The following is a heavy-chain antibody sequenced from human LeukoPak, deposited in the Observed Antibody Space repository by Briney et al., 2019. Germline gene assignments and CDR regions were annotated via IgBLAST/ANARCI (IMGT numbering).Heavy chain of an antibody. CDR2: IYTSGGT. Sequence: SETLSLTCTVSGGSISSGYYHWNWIRQPAGKGLEWIGRIYTSGGTNYNPSLKSRVTISLDTSKNQCSLKLTSVTAADTAVYYCARRTNGFDIWGQGTMVTVSS. V-gene: IGHV4-61*02. D-gene: IGHD3/OR15-3a*01. J-gene: IGHJ3*02. CDR1: GGSISSGYYH. CDR3: ARRTNGFDI.